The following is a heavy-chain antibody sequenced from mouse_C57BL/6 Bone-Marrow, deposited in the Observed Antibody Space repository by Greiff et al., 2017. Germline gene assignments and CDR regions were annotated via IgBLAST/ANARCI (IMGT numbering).Heavy chain of an antibody. CDR1: GYTFTSYW. CDR3: AIGAWFAY. J-gene: IGHJ3*01. CDR2: IHPGSGGT. Sequence: VQLQQPGAELVKPGASVKLSCKASGYTFTSYWMHWVKQRPGQGLEWIGMIHPGSGGTNYNEKFKSKATLTVDKSSSTAYMQLSSLTSEDSAVYCCAIGAWFAYWGQGTLVTVSA. V-gene: IGHV1-64*01.